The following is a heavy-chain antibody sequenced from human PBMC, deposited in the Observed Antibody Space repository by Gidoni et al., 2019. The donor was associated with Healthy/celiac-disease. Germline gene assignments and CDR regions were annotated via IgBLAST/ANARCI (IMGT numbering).Heavy chain of an antibody. CDR1: GGSISSSSSY. D-gene: IGHD3-10*01. Sequence: QLQLQESGPGLVKPSETLSLTCTVSGGSISSSSSYWGWIRQPPGKGLEWIGSIYYSGSTYYNPSLKSRVTISVDTSKNQFSLKLSSVTAADTAVYYCARHGGTFGPDAFDIWGQGTMVTVSS. CDR3: ARHGGTFGPDAFDI. J-gene: IGHJ3*02. CDR2: IYYSGST. V-gene: IGHV4-39*01.